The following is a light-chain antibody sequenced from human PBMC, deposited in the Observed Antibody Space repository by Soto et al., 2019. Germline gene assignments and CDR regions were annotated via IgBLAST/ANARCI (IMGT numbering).Light chain of an antibody. CDR2: ENN. CDR3: GTWDSSLSARV. J-gene: IGLJ3*02. V-gene: IGLV1-51*02. CDR1: SSNIGNNY. Sequence: QSVLALPPSVSAARGQKVTISCSGSSSNIGNNYVSWYQQLPGTAPKLLIYENNKRPSGIPDRFSGSKSGTSATLGITGLQTGDEADYYCGTWDSSLSARVFGGGTKLTVL.